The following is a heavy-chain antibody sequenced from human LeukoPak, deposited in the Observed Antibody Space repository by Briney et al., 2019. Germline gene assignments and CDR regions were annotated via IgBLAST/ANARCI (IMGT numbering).Heavy chain of an antibody. V-gene: IGHV3-30*18. CDR2: ISYDGSNK. D-gene: IGHD2-15*01. CDR1: GFTFSSYG. Sequence: GGSLRLSCAASGFTFSSYGMHWVRQAPGKGLEWVAVISYDGSNKYYADSVKGRFTISRDSSKNTLYLQMNSLRAEDTAVYYCAKAGYCSGGSCYWFDYWGQGTLVTVSS. CDR3: AKAGYCSGGSCYWFDY. J-gene: IGHJ4*02.